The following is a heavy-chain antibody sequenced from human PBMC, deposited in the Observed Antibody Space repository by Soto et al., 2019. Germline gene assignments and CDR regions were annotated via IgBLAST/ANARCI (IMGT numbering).Heavy chain of an antibody. CDR1: GFTFNSFG. D-gene: IGHD2-8*01. J-gene: IGHJ6*02. CDR3: ARTGLQIVQATSYYYGLDV. CDR2: IWHDGTNK. V-gene: IGHV3-33*01. Sequence: QVQLVESGGGVVQPGTSLRLSCEASGFTFNSFGMHWVRQAPGKGLEWVAVIWHDGTNKYYVDSVKGRFTISRDNSKXXLXXQMNNLRAEDTAVYYCARTGLQIVQATSYYYGLDVWGLGTTVTVSS.